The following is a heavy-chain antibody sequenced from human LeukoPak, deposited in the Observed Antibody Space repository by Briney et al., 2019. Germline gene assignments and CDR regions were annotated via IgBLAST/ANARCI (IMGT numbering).Heavy chain of an antibody. CDR1: GLIVSTNY. V-gene: IGHV3-30*18. CDR3: AKRGDRSGWSYYFDY. CDR2: ISDDGSNK. D-gene: IGHD6-19*01. J-gene: IGHJ4*02. Sequence: GGSLRLSCAVSGLIVSTNYMSWVRQAPGKGLEWVAVISDDGSNKYYADSVKGRFTIARDNSENTLYLQMSSLTDEDTAVYFCAKRGDRSGWSYYFDYWGQGTLVTVSS.